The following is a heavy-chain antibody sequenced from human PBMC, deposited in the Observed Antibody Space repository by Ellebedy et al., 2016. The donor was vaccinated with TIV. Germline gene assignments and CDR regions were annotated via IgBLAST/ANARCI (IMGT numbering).Heavy chain of an antibody. CDR1: GGSISSGAYY. Sequence: MPSETLSLTCTVSGGSISSGAYYWSWIRQHPGKGLEWIGYIHYTGSTYYNPSLRSRVIISVDKSKNQFSLKLNSVTAADTAVYYCAGVGLGYYDTANFDYWGQGTLVTVSS. V-gene: IGHV4-31*03. CDR2: IHYTGST. J-gene: IGHJ4*02. D-gene: IGHD3-22*01. CDR3: AGVGLGYYDTANFDY.